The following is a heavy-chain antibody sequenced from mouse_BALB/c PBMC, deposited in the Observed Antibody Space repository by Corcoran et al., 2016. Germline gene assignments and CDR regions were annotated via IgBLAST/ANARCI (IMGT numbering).Heavy chain of an antibody. CDR3: ARSPAFYAMDY. CDR2: INTYTGEP. Sequence: QIQLVQSGPELKKPGETVKISCKASGYTFTNYGMNWVKQAPGKGLKWMGWINTYTGEPTYADDFKGRFAFSLETSASTAYLQINNLKNEDTATYYGARSPAFYAMDYWGQGTTVTVSS. CDR1: GYTFTNYG. J-gene: IGHJ4*01. V-gene: IGHV9-3-1*01.